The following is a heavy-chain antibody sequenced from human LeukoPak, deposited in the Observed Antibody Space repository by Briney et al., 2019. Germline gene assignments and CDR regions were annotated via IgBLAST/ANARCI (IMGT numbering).Heavy chain of an antibody. Sequence: GSLVLSCAASGFTFSSFGMQWVRQAPGKGLEGVAFIPYDGSNKYYADSVKGRFTISRDNSKNTLYLQMTSLRAEDTAVYYCAKDVGVRTTVGYFDHWGQGTLVTVSS. V-gene: IGHV3-30*02. CDR2: IPYDGSNK. J-gene: IGHJ4*02. CDR1: GFTFSSFG. CDR3: AKDVGVRTTVGYFDH. D-gene: IGHD4-11*01.